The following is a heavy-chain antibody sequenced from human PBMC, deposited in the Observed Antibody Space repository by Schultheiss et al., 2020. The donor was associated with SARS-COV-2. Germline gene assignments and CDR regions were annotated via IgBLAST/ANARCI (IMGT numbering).Heavy chain of an antibody. CDR1: GGSISSYY. CDR2: IYYSGST. CDR3: ARGGTALVPPYYFSLDV. D-gene: IGHD5-18*01. J-gene: IGHJ6*02. V-gene: IGHV4-59*12. Sequence: SQTLSLTCTVSGGSISSYYWSWIRQPPGKGLEWIGYIYYSGSTNYNPSLKSRVTISVDTSKNQFSLKLFSVTAADTAVYFCARGGTALVPPYYFSLDVWGQGTTVTVSS.